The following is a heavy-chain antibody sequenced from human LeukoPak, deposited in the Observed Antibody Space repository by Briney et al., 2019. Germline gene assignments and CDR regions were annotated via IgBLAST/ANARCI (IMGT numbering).Heavy chain of an antibody. CDR2: INPNSGGT. Sequence: ASVKVSCKASGYTFTGYYMHWVRQAPGQGLEWMGWINPNSGGTNYAQKFQGRFTMTRDTSISTAYMELSRLRSDDTAVYYCARDPGYCSSTSCYSGWFDPWGQGTLVTVSS. CDR1: GYTFTGYY. V-gene: IGHV1-2*02. D-gene: IGHD2-2*01. J-gene: IGHJ5*02. CDR3: ARDPGYCSSTSCYSGWFDP.